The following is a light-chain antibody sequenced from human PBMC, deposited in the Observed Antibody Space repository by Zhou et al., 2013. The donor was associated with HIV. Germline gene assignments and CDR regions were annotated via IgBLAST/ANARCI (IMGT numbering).Light chain of an antibody. J-gene: IGKJ1*01. CDR3: QGYPPGSRT. V-gene: IGKV1-5*03. CDR1: QSVSNW. Sequence: DIQMTQSPSTLSASVGGRVTITCRASQSVSNWVAWFQQKPGTAPKLLIYQASLLENGVPSRFSGRASGTDFTLTISDLQPEDVGTFYCQGYPPGSRTFGPGTKV. CDR2: QAS.